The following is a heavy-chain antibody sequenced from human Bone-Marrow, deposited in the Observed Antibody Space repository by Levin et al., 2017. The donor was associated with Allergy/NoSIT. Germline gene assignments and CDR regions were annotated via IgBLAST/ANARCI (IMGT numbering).Heavy chain of an antibody. J-gene: IGHJ6*03. Sequence: SETLSLTCTVSGGSISSGGYYWSWIRQHPGKGLEWIGYIYYSGSTYYNPSLKSRVTISVDTSKNQFSLKLSSVTAADMAVYYCARAPEVDGSGSYYNEDDYYMDGWGKGTTVTVSS. CDR3: ARAPEVDGSGSYYNEDDYYMDG. D-gene: IGHD3-10*01. V-gene: IGHV4-31*03. CDR1: GGSISSGGYY. CDR2: IYYSGST.